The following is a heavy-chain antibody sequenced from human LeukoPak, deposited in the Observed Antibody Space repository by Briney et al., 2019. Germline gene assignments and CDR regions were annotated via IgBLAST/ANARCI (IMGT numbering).Heavy chain of an antibody. CDR3: ARFDDSSGYYYVYFDY. Sequence: ASVKVSCKVSGYTLTELSMHWVRQAPGKGLEWMGGFDPEDGETIYAQKFQGRVTMTEDTSTDTAYMELSSLRSDDTAVYYCARFDDSSGYYYVYFDYWGQGTLVTVSS. V-gene: IGHV1-24*01. D-gene: IGHD3-22*01. CDR2: FDPEDGET. J-gene: IGHJ4*02. CDR1: GYTLTELS.